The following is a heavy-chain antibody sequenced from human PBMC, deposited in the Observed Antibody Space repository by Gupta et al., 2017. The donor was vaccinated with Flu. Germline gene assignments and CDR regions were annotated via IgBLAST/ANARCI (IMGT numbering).Heavy chain of an antibody. V-gene: IGHV3-23*01. J-gene: IGHJ4*02. Sequence: VQLLESGGGLVQPGGSLRLSCAASGFTFSSYAMSWVRQAPGKGLEWVSGISGSGCKKYCADSVKGRFTISRDSSKNTLYLQMHSLRAEDTAVYYCAKDVSRADIILPDCSTTTCYFDYWGQGTLVTVSS. CDR1: GFTFSSYA. CDR3: AKDVSRADIILPDCSTTTCYFDY. D-gene: IGHD2-2*01. CDR2: ISGSGCKK.